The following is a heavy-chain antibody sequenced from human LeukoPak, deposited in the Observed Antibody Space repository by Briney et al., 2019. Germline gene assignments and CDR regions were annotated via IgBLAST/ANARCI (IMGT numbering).Heavy chain of an antibody. CDR1: GFTVSSNY. J-gene: IGHJ3*02. V-gene: IGHV3-66*01. D-gene: IGHD6-6*01. Sequence: GGSLRLSCAASGFTVSSNYMSWVRQAPGKGLEWVSVIYSDGSTYYADSVKGRFTISRDNSKNTLYLQMNSLRAEDTAVYYCAKYESSSSSESQDAFDIWGQGTMVTVSS. CDR3: AKYESSSSSESQDAFDI. CDR2: IYSDGST.